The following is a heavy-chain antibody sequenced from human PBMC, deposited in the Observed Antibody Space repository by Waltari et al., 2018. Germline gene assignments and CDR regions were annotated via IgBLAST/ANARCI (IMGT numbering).Heavy chain of an antibody. CDR2: MYYSGPT. V-gene: IGHV4-39*07. Sequence: QLQESGPRLVKPSETLSLTCTVSGGFVSDNSLYWGWIRQAPGKPLEWIGNMYYSGPTSYTPSLKGLVTLSVDTSKNLFSLELISVTAADAAVYYCATVPTDISTAGDAFDIWGPGTMVIVSS. J-gene: IGHJ3*02. D-gene: IGHD3-9*01. CDR1: GGFVSDNSLY. CDR3: ATVPTDISTAGDAFDI.